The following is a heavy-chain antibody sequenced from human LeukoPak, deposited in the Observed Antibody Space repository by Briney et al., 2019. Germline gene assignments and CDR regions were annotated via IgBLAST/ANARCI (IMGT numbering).Heavy chain of an antibody. CDR3: ARFGNFAYYFGMDV. J-gene: IGHJ6*02. V-gene: IGHV3-53*01. D-gene: IGHD4-23*01. CDR1: GFTVSSNY. CDR2: IYSGGST. Sequence: GGSLRLSCAASGFTVSSNYMSWVRQAPGKGLEWVSVIYSGGSTYYADSVKGRFTISRDNSKNTLYLQMNSLRAEDTAVYYCARFGNFAYYFGMDVWGQGTTVTVPS.